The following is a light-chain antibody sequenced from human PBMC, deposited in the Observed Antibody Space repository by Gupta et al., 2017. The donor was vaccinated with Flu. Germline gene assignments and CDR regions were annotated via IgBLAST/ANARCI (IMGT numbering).Light chain of an antibody. J-gene: IGKJ4*01. V-gene: IGKV1-5*03. CDR1: QSISSW. Sequence: TQTTQSPSTLSASVGDRVTITCRVSQSISSWLAWYQQKPGKAPKILIKMASNLESGVPSRFNVSGSGTEFTLTISSLQPDDFAAYYCQQDCNSPLTFGRGTRVEIE. CDR3: QQDCNSPLT. CDR2: MAS.